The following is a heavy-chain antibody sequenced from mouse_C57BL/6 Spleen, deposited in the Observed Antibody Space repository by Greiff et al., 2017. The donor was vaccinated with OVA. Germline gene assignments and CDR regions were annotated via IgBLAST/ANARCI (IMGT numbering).Heavy chain of an antibody. D-gene: IGHD2-4*01. J-gene: IGHJ3*01. CDR3: ARGLIYYDYS. V-gene: IGHV1-82*01. Sequence: VQLQQSGPELVKPGASVKISCKASGYAFSSSWMNWVKQRPGKGLEWIGRIYPGDGDTNYNGKFKGKATLTADKSSSTAYMQLSSLTSEDSAVYFCARGLIYYDYSWGQGTLVTVSA. CDR2: IYPGDGDT. CDR1: GYAFSSSW.